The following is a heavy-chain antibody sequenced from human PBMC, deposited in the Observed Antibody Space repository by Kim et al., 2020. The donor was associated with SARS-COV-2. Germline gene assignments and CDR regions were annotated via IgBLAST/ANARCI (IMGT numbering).Heavy chain of an antibody. Sequence: STSYADSVKGRFTISRDNAKNTVYLQMSSLGAEDTAVYYCARDPFGSGSNWGQGTLVTVSS. J-gene: IGHJ4*02. CDR2: ST. V-gene: IGHV3-74*01. D-gene: IGHD3-10*01. CDR3: ARDPFGSGSN.